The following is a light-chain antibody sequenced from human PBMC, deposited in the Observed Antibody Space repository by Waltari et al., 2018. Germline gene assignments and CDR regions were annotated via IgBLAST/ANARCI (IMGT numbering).Light chain of an antibody. J-gene: IGLJ1*01. CDR1: SSDVGAYND. Sequence: QSALTQPASVSGSPGQSITISCAGTSSDVGAYNDVAWYQQHSGKAPKLIISDVNNRPSAVSNLFSGSESGNTASLIISGLQADDEADYYCSSYTTTSTYVFGTGTTVSVL. V-gene: IGLV2-14*03. CDR3: SSYTTTSTYV. CDR2: DVN.